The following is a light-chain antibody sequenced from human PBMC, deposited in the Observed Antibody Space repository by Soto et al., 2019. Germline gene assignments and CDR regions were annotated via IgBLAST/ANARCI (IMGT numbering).Light chain of an antibody. V-gene: IGKV3-20*01. Sequence: EIVLTQTPGTLPLSTRQRATLSCMSSQSVSSNSLAWYQQKRGQAPRLLLHGASSRATGIPDRFSGSGSGTDFTLTISRLEPEDFAVYYCQQYGGSPRTFGQGTKVDIK. CDR2: GAS. CDR1: QSVSSNS. CDR3: QQYGGSPRT. J-gene: IGKJ1*01.